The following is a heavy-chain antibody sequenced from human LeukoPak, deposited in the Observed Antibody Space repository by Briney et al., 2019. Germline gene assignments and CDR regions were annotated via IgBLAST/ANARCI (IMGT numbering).Heavy chain of an antibody. CDR3: ARYYSGSYGFDY. J-gene: IGHJ4*02. CDR2: IYYSGST. CDR1: GCSISSSNKY. D-gene: IGHD1-26*01. Sequence: SETLSLTCTVSGCSISSSNKYWGWIRPPPGVGREWIVYIYYSGSTYYNPSTKSRVTMSVDTSKNQFSLKLSSVTAADTAVYYCARYYSGSYGFDYWGQGTLVTVSS. V-gene: IGHV4-39*01.